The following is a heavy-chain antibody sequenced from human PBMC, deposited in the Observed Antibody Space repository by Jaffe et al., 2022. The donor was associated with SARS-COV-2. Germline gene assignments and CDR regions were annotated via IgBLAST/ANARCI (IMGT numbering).Heavy chain of an antibody. CDR2: ISYDGSNK. CDR3: ASSGYSSSLLFPIYYYYYYGMDV. D-gene: IGHD6-6*01. V-gene: IGHV3-30-3*01. J-gene: IGHJ6*02. CDR1: GFTFSSYA. Sequence: QVQLVESGGGVVQPGRSLRLSCAASGFTFSSYAMHWVRQAPGKGLEWVAVISYDGSNKYYADSVKGRFTISRDNSKNTLYLQMNSLRAEDTAVYYCASSGYSSSLLFPIYYYYYYGMDVWGQGTTVTVSS.